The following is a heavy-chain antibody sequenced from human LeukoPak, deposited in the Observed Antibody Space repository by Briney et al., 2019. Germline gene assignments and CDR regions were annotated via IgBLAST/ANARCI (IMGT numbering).Heavy chain of an antibody. Sequence: GGSLRLSCAASGFTFNTYAMSWVRQAPGKGLEWVSVISISGGTYYADSVKGRFTISRDISKNTVFLQMNSLLTEDTAVYYCARGRWPYPSMDVWGQGTTVTVSS. D-gene: IGHD5-24*01. J-gene: IGHJ6*02. CDR3: ARGRWPYPSMDV. V-gene: IGHV3-23*01. CDR1: GFTFNTYA. CDR2: ISISGGT.